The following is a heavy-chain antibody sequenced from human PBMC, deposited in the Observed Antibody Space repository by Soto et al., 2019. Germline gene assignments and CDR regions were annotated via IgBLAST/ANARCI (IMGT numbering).Heavy chain of an antibody. Sequence: QLQLQESGSGLVKPSETLSLTCIVSNGSISSRSSYWGWIRQTPGKGLEWIGSIYYIGNTYYNPSLTSRFTISMDTSKTQFSLKMNSVTAAETAVYFCGGTDYGAKRYYFENWGQGALVTVSS. J-gene: IGHJ4*02. V-gene: IGHV4-39*01. CDR3: GGTDYGAKRYYFEN. CDR1: NGSISSRSSY. CDR2: IYYIGNT. D-gene: IGHD4-17*01.